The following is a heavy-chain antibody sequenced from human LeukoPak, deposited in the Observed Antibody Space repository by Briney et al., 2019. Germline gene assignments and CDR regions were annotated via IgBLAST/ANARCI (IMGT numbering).Heavy chain of an antibody. V-gene: IGHV1-46*01. CDR1: GYTFTSYH. D-gene: IGHD1-14*01. CDR2: IFSDGGT. Sequence: ASVKVSCKASGYTFTSYHMHWVRQAPGQGLAWMGIIFSDGGTKYAQTFQGRVTMTRDTSTATVYMELSSLRSEDTAVYCCAREPPGAYYFDFWGQGNPVTVSS. J-gene: IGHJ4*02. CDR3: AREPPGAYYFDF.